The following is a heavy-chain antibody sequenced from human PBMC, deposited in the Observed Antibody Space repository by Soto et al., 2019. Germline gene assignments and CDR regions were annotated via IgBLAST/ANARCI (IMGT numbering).Heavy chain of an antibody. CDR1: GGTFSSYT. CDR3: AREPVGQQWLVNWFDP. J-gene: IGHJ5*02. Sequence: QVQLVQSGAEVKKPGSSVKVSCKASGGTFSSYTISWVRQAPGQGLEWMGRIIPILGIANYAQKCQGRVTIPADKSTSTADIELRSLGSEDTAVYYCAREPVGQQWLVNWFDPWGQGTLVTVSS. V-gene: IGHV1-69*08. D-gene: IGHD6-19*01. CDR2: IIPILGIA.